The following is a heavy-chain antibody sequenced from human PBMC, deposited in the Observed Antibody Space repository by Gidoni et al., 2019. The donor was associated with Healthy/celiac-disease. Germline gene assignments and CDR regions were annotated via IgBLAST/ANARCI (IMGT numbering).Heavy chain of an antibody. D-gene: IGHD3-3*01. J-gene: IGHJ6*02. CDR3: ARGTPYYDFWGWGYGMDV. CDR2: IYHSGST. V-gene: IGHV4-38-2*02. CDR1: GYSISSGYY. Sequence: QVQLQESGPGLVKPSETLSLTCTVSGYSISSGYYWGWIRPPPGKGLGWIGSIYHSGSTYYNPSLKSRVTISVDTSKNQFSLKLSSGTAADTAVYYCARGTPYYDFWGWGYGMDVWGQGTTVTVSS.